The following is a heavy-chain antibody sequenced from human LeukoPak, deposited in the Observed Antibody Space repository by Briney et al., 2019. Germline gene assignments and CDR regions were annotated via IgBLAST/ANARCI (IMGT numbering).Heavy chain of an antibody. D-gene: IGHD6-19*01. CDR2: IKQDGSEK. CDR3: ARGQWSSGWYYFDY. CDR1: GFTFSSYW. V-gene: IGHV3-7*01. Sequence: GGSLRLSCAASGFTFSSYWMSWVRQAPGKGLEWVANIKQDGSEKYYVDSVKGRFTISRDNAKNSLYLQMNSLRAVDTAVYYCARGQWSSGWYYFDYWGQGTLVTVSS. J-gene: IGHJ4*02.